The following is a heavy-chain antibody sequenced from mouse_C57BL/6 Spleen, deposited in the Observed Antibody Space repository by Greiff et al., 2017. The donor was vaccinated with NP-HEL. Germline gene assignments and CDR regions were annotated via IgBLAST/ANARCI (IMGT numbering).Heavy chain of an antibody. Sequence: EVQLQQSGAELVRPGASVKLSCTASGFNIKDDYMHWVKQRPEQGLEWIGWIDSENGDTEYASKFQGKATITADTSSNTAYLQLSSLTSEDTAVYYCTSLAWFAYWGQGTLVTVSA. CDR2: IDSENGDT. CDR3: TSLAWFAY. V-gene: IGHV14-4*01. J-gene: IGHJ3*01. CDR1: GFNIKDDY.